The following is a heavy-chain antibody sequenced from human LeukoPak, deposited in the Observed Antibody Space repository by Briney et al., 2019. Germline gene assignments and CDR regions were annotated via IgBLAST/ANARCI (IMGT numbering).Heavy chain of an antibody. CDR1: GFTFSSYA. CDR3: ARATTYYDFWSGYEPSSSHPFDY. CDR2: ISSSSSYI. D-gene: IGHD3-3*01. V-gene: IGHV3-21*01. Sequence: TGGSLRLSCAASGFTFSSYAMSWVRQAPGKGLEWVSSISSSSSYIYYADSVKGRFTISRDNSKNTLYLQMNSLRAEDTAVYYCARATTYYDFWSGYEPSSSHPFDYWGQGTLVTVSS. J-gene: IGHJ4*02.